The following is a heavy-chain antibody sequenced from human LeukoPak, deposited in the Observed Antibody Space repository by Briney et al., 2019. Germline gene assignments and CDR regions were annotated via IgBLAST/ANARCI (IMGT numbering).Heavy chain of an antibody. J-gene: IGHJ3*02. CDR3: ARDLGRVPAAKDDAFDI. D-gene: IGHD2-2*01. V-gene: IGHV4-59*01. CDR1: GASISSYY. Sequence: SETLSLTCTVSGASISSYYWSWIRQPPGKGLEWIGYIYYSGSTSYNPSLKSRVTISLDTSKNQFSLKLSSVTAADTAVYYCARDLGRVPAAKDDAFDIWGQGTMVTVSS. CDR2: IYYSGST.